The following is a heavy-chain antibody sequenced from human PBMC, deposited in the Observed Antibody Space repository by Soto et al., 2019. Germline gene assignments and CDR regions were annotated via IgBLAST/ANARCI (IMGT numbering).Heavy chain of an antibody. CDR3: ARDNYGTLDY. CDR1: GYPFTDLY. V-gene: IGHV1-2*02. D-gene: IGHD3-10*01. CDR2: IDPRSGAS. J-gene: IGHJ4*02. Sequence: ASVKVSCKPSGYPFTDLYIHRVRQAPGLGLEWMGWIDPRSGASRKTQRFQGRFTMTRDTSTNTVYMELSSLRSDDTAVYFCARDNYGTLDYWGQGTLVTVSS.